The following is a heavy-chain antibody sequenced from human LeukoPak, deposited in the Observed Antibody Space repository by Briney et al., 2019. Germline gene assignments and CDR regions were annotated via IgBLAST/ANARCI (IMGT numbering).Heavy chain of an antibody. CDR3: AREKWLRAPFDY. CDR1: GFSLSTRPPS. V-gene: IGHV2-70*11. Sequence: SGPALVKPTQTLTLTRTCYGFSLSTRPPSMSWIRQPPGNALEWLARIDSDNNQYYITSLKPRITISMDTTTNTAVLTIANMEPVDTASHCCAREKWLRAPFDYWGQGTLVTVPS. CDR2: IDSDNNQ. J-gene: IGHJ4*02. D-gene: IGHD5-12*01.